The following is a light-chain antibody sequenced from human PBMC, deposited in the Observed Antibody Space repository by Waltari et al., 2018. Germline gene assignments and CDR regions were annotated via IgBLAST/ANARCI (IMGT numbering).Light chain of an antibody. J-gene: IGKJ2*03. CDR3: QQYYSAPYS. CDR1: QGISSW. CDR2: KAS. V-gene: IGKV1-12*01. Sequence: IQMTQSPSSLSASVGDRVTITCRASQGISSWLAWYQRKPGKAPKLLIYKASSLQSGVPSRFSGSGSGTDFTLTISSLQPEDFATYYCQQYYSAPYSFGQGTKVEIK.